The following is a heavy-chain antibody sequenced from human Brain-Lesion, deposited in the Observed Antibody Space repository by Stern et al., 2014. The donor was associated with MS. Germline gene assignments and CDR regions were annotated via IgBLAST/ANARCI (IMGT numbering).Heavy chain of an antibody. J-gene: IGHJ4*02. CDR3: ARTGDDFGDYSLSY. CDR1: GGSINTNNYY. D-gene: IGHD4-17*01. Sequence: VQLEESGPGLVKPSETLSLTCTVSGGSINTNNYYWGWIRQPPGKGLEWIGNIYSSGSTFYSPSLKSRVTMSVDTSKTQFSLKLSSVTAADTAVYYCARTGDDFGDYSLSYWGQGTLVTVSS. CDR2: IYSSGST. V-gene: IGHV4-39*01.